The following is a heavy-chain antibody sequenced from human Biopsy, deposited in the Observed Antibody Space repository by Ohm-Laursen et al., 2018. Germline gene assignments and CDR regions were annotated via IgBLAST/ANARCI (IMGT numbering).Heavy chain of an antibody. CDR1: GGSISSYY. CDR3: ARATNSTGWPYYYFYGMDV. CDR2: IYYSGTT. Sequence: SQTLSLTCTVSGGSISSYYWNWIRQPPGKGLEWIGYIYYSGTTDYSPSLKSRLTISVDTSKNQFSLRLNSVTAADTAVYYCARATNSTGWPYYYFYGMDVWGQGTTVTVSS. V-gene: IGHV4-59*01. J-gene: IGHJ6*02. D-gene: IGHD2/OR15-2a*01.